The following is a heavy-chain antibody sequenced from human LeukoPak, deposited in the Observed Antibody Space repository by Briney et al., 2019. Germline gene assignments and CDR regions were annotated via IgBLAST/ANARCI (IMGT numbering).Heavy chain of an antibody. V-gene: IGHV4-59*01. Sequence: PSETLSLTCTVSGGSISTYYWTWIRQPPGKGLEWIGYIYYTGSTNYNPSLKSRVSISVDTSKNQFSLELSSVTAADTAVYYCARTGTLGYYYYGLDVWGQGTTVTVSS. CDR1: GGSISTYY. CDR2: IYYTGST. J-gene: IGHJ6*02. D-gene: IGHD1-1*01. CDR3: ARTGTLGYYYYGLDV.